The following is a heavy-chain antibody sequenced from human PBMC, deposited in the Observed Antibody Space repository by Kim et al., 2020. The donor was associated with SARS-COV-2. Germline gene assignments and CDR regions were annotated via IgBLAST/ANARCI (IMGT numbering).Heavy chain of an antibody. D-gene: IGHD6-19*01. CDR2: IFYTGST. CDR1: GASIKTYY. Sequence: SETLSLTCTVSGASIKTYYWSWIRQPPGKGLEWIGYIFYTGSTYYNPSLRSRVTISVDTSKNQFSLILRSVTPADTAIYYCAREWGAVAPAHPWGQGTLVTVSS. V-gene: IGHV4-59*01. J-gene: IGHJ5*02. CDR3: AREWGAVAPAHP.